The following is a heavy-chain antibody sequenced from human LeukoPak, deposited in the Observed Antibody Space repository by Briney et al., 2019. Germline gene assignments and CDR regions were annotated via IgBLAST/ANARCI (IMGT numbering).Heavy chain of an antibody. J-gene: IGHJ4*02. CDR3: AKGYSSGWTEYYFDY. D-gene: IGHD6-19*01. CDR1: GGSISSSSYY. Sequence: PSEILSLTCTVSGGSISSSSYYWGWIRQPPGKGLEWIGSIYYSGSTYYNPSLKSRVTISVDTSKNQFSLKLSSVTAADTAVYYCAKGYSSGWTEYYFDYWGQGTLVTVSS. CDR2: IYYSGST. V-gene: IGHV4-39*01.